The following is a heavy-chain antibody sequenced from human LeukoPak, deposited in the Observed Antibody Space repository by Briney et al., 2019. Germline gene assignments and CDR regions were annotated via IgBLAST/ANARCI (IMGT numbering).Heavy chain of an antibody. J-gene: IGHJ4*02. CDR3: TGESYRTSFIFDL. D-gene: IGHD5-12*01. Sequence: SETLSLTCTVSSASVSSYYWSWIRQPAGNRLEWIGRISTSGSDRYNPSLKSRVTLSIDTSKNQISLNVKSVTAADTAVYYCTGESYRTSFIFDLWGQGTLVIVSS. CDR2: ISTSGSD. CDR1: SASVSSYY. V-gene: IGHV4-4*07.